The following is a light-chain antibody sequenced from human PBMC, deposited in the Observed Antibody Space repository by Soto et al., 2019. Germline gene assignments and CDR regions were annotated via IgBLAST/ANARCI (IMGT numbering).Light chain of an antibody. Sequence: IQVTQSPSSLSASVGSRFTVSCRASQGIGTYLVWYQQKRGKAPTVMIYASSTLHTGVPSRFSGSVYGTDFYLTISSLHTEDVATYYCQQVDSYPRTFGQGTKVDIK. V-gene: IGKV1-9*01. CDR1: QGIGTY. CDR2: ASS. CDR3: QQVDSYPRT. J-gene: IGKJ1*01.